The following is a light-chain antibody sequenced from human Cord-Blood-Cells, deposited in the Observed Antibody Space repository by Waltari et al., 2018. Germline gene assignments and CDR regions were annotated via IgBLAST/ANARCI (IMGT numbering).Light chain of an antibody. CDR1: SIDVGGYNY. CDR3: CSYAGSFVV. CDR2: DFS. V-gene: IGLV2-11*01. Sequence: QSAMTQPRSVSGSPGQSVTISCTGTSIDVGGYNYLSWYQQHPGKAPKLMIYDFSKRPSGVPDRFSGSKSGNTASPTISGLQAEDEADYYCCSYAGSFVVFGGGTKLTVL. J-gene: IGLJ2*01.